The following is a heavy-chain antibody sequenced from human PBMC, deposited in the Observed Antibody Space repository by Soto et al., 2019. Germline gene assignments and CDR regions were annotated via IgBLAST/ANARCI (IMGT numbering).Heavy chain of an antibody. V-gene: IGHV4-61*08. CDR3: ARHDYYHRTFDI. J-gene: IGHJ3*02. CDR1: GGSVGTGAYY. D-gene: IGHD3-9*01. Sequence: QVQLQESGPDLVTPSETLSLTCRVSGGSVGTGAYYWSWIRQPPGKGLEWIGYTLYSGSPNYNPSLQSLQSRVTISVDTSRNQFSLRLTSVTAADTALYYCARHDYYHRTFDIWGQGTLVTVSS. CDR2: TLYSGSP.